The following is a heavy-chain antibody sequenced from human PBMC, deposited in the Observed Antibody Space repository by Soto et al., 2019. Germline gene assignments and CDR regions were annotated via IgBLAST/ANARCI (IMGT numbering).Heavy chain of an antibody. CDR3: ASEAATVAGYYYGMDV. Sequence: GGSLRLSCAASGFTFSSYAMHWVRQAPGKKQEREAVISYDGSNKYYADSVKGRFTISRDNSKNTLYLQMNSLIAEDTAVYYCASEAATVAGYYYGMDVCGQGTTVTVSS. CDR2: ISYDGSNK. CDR1: GFTFSSYA. J-gene: IGHJ6*02. V-gene: IGHV3-30-3*01. D-gene: IGHD6-19*01.